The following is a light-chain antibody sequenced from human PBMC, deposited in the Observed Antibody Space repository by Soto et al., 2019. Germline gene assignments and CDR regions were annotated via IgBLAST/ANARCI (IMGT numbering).Light chain of an antibody. J-gene: IGLJ3*02. CDR2: SDD. CDR3: AAWGDSLNTGV. Sequence: QAVVTQPPSASGTPGQRVTISCSGSSSNIGSNAVSWYQHFPGTAPKVLIYSDDQRPSGVPDRFSGSKSGTSASRAISGLRAEDEGDYFCAAWGDSLNTGVFGGGTKVTVL. CDR1: SSNIGSNA. V-gene: IGLV1-44*01.